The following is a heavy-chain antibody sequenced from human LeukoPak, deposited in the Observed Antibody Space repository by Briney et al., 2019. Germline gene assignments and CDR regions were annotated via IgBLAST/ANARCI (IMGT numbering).Heavy chain of an antibody. Sequence: ASVKVSCKASGYTYTSYGISWVRQAPGQGLEWMGWMNPNSGNTGYAQKFQGRVTMTRNTSISTAYMELSSLRSEDTAVYYCARPLHLLLWFGESGSAFDIWGQGTMVTVSS. D-gene: IGHD3-10*01. CDR2: MNPNSGNT. CDR3: ARPLHLLLWFGESGSAFDI. V-gene: IGHV1-8*02. CDR1: GYTYTSYG. J-gene: IGHJ3*02.